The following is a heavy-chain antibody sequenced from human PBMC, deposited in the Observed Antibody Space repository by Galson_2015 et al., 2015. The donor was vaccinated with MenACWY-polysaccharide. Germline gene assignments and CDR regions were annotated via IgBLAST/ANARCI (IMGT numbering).Heavy chain of an antibody. CDR2: LSTGKGST. CDR1: GYTFTRNA. J-gene: IGHJ4*02. CDR3: ARAHSGCGDAYHPLNCFDF. V-gene: IGHV1-3*04. Sequence: SVKVSCKASGYTFTRNAMHWVRQAPGHGLEWMGWLSTGKGSTKYSQNFQGRVTFTRDTSANTVFMELSSLRSEDTAVYYCARAHSGCGDAYHPLNCFDFWGPGTLVPVSS. D-gene: IGHD5-24*01.